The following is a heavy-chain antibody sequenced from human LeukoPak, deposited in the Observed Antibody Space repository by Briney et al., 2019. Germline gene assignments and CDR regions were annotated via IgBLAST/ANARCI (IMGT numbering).Heavy chain of an antibody. Sequence: SEALSLTCSVFGGSITRYYWSWVRQPPGRGLEWIGEIYHSGSTSYNPSLKSRVTISVDKSKNQFSVNLSSVTAADTAVYYCARMGSSSTYFDSWGQGTLATVSS. D-gene: IGHD6-13*01. CDR1: GGSITRYY. V-gene: IGHV4-4*02. J-gene: IGHJ4*02. CDR3: ARMGSSSTYFDS. CDR2: IYHSGST.